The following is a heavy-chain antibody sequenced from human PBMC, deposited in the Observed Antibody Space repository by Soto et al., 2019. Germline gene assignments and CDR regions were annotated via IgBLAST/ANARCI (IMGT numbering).Heavy chain of an antibody. D-gene: IGHD2-15*01. V-gene: IGHV3-23*01. CDR1: GFTFSSYA. Sequence: GGSLRLSCAASGFTFSSYAMSWVRQAPGKGLEWVSAISGSGGSTYYADSVKGRFTISRDNSKNTLYLQMNSLRAEDTAVYYYAKCNVVVVAANPDWAQGTLVTDSS. J-gene: IGHJ1*01. CDR3: AKCNVVVVAANPD. CDR2: ISGSGGST.